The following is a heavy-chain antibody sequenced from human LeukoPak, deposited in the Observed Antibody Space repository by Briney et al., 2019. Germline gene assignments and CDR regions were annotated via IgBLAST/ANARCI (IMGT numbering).Heavy chain of an antibody. CDR2: FSGSGGST. Sequence: GGSLRLSCAASGFTFSSYAMSWVRQAPGKGLECISGFSGSGGSTYYADSVKGRFTISRDNAKNSLYLQMNSLRDDDTSVYFCARDASALYWGRGTLVTVSS. D-gene: IGHD2-2*01. CDR3: ARDASALY. J-gene: IGHJ4*02. V-gene: IGHV3-23*01. CDR1: GFTFSSYA.